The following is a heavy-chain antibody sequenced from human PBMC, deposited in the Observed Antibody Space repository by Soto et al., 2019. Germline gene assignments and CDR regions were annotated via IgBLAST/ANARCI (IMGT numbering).Heavy chain of an antibody. CDR3: ARTVSSSSRYYYYYGMDV. Sequence: ASVKVSCKASGYTFTSYAMHWVRQAPGQRLEWMGWINAGNGNTKYSQKFQGRVTITRDTSASTAYMELSSLRSEDTAVYYCARTVSSSSRYYYYYGMDVWGQGTTVTVSS. CDR2: INAGNGNT. V-gene: IGHV1-3*01. CDR1: GYTFTSYA. D-gene: IGHD6-6*01. J-gene: IGHJ6*02.